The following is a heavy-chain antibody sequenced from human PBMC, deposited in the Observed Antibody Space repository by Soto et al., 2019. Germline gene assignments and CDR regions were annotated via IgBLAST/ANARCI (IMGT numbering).Heavy chain of an antibody. D-gene: IGHD3-10*01. CDR2: IDNAGTDS. J-gene: IGHJ6*04. CDR1: GFTFGSYW. Sequence: EVQLVESGGGLVQPGGSLRLSCAAPGFTFGSYWMHWVRQAPGKGLVWVSGIDNAGTDSTYADSVKGRFTSSRDNAKNTLYLQMNSLRVEDTAVYYCARGWFGPDVWGKGTTVTVSS. V-gene: IGHV3-74*01. CDR3: ARGWFGPDV.